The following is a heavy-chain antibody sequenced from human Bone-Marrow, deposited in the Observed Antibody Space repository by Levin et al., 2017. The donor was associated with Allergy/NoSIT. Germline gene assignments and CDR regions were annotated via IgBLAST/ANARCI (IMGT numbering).Heavy chain of an antibody. D-gene: IGHD3-3*01. Sequence: GESLKISCVGSGFSLGDYTVNWVRQAPGKGLEWVASISGSSSFIFYADSVNGRFSISRDNADNSVYLQMNSLRGDDTAVYFCARDQDYGFLSGLGWFDPWGQGTQVTVSS. V-gene: IGHV3-21*06. J-gene: IGHJ5*02. CDR1: GFSLGDYT. CDR3: ARDQDYGFLSGLGWFDP. CDR2: ISGSSSFI.